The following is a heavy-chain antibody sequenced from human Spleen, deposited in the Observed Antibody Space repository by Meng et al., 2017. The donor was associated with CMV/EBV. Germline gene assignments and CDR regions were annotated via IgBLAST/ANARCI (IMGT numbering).Heavy chain of an antibody. Sequence: GESLKISCAASGFTFSSYWMHWVRQAPGKGLVWVSRINSDGSSTSYADSVKGRFTISRDNSKNTLYLQINSLRAEDTAVYYCATQRLIYGISYGFHFDCWGQGTLVTVSS. D-gene: IGHD5-18*01. CDR2: INSDGSST. J-gene: IGHJ4*02. CDR3: ATQRLIYGISYGFHFDC. CDR1: GFTFSSYW. V-gene: IGHV3-74*01.